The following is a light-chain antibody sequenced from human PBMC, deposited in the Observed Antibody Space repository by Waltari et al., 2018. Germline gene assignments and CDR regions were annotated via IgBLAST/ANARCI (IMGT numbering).Light chain of an antibody. CDR1: ALPNQY. J-gene: IGLJ2*01. CDR2: KDS. CDR3: HSADNSNSYQV. Sequence: SYELTQSPSLSVSPGQTARITCSGDALPNQYAYWYQQKPGQAPVLVMYKDSEGPSRIPERFSGSSSGTTVTLTITAVQAEDEADYYCHSADNSNSYQVFGGGTKLTVL. V-gene: IGLV3-25*03.